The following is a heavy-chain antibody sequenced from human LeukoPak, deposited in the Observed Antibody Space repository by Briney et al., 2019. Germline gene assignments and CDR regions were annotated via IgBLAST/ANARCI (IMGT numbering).Heavy chain of an antibody. CDR3: ARDKLEDGYNSLQDEDDAFDI. CDR2: IYTSGST. CDR1: GGSNSSGPYY. Sequence: SETLSLTCTVSGGSNSSGPYYWIWIRQPAGKELEWIGRIYTSGSTNYTPLLKSRVTISLATSKNQFSLTVTSVTAADTAVYYCARDKLEDGYNSLQDEDDAFDIWGQGTMVTVSS. D-gene: IGHD5-24*01. V-gene: IGHV4-61*02. J-gene: IGHJ3*02.